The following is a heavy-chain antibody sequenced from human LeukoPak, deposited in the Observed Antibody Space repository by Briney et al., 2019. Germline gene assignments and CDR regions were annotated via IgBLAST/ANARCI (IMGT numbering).Heavy chain of an antibody. V-gene: IGHV3-48*03. CDR2: ISSSGSTI. CDR3: ARLSGYRYYYYGMDV. J-gene: IGHJ6*02. D-gene: IGHD5-12*01. CDR1: GFTFSSYE. Sequence: PGGSLGLSCAASGFTFSSYEMNWVRQAPGKGLEWVSYISSSGSTIYYADSVKGRFTISRDNAKNSLYLQMNSLRAEDTAVYYCARLSGYRYYYYGMDVWGQGTTVTVSS.